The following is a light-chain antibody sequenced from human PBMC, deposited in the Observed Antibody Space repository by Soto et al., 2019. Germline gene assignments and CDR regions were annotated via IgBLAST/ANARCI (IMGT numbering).Light chain of an antibody. CDR2: ESY. J-gene: IGLJ3*02. CDR1: SGSIDRNY. V-gene: IGLV6-57*04. Sequence: NFMLTQPHSVSESPGKTVTISCTRSSGSIDRNYVQWFQQRPGSAPTTVIYESYQRPSGVPDRFSASIDSSSNSASLTISGLKPEDEADYYCQSYDSTIRVFGGGTQLTVL. CDR3: QSYDSTIRV.